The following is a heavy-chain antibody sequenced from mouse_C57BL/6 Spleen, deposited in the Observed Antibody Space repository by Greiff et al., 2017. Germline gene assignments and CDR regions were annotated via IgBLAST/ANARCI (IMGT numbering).Heavy chain of an antibody. V-gene: IGHV5-6*01. D-gene: IGHD2-10*01. Sequence: EVKVVESGGDLVKPGGSLKLSCAASGFTFSSYGMYWVRQTPDKRLAWVANISSGSSYTYYPDSVKGRYTLSRDNAKNTLYMPTSSLKSEHTTMNYCAKHGPYYGNPFSYWGQGTLVTVSA. CDR2: ISSGSSYT. CDR3: AKHGPYYGNPFSY. J-gene: IGHJ3*01. CDR1: GFTFSSYG.